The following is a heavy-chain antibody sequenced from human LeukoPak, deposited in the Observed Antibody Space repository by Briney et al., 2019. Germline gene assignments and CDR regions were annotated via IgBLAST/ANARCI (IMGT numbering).Heavy chain of an antibody. CDR3: ARDLEHHHYDSSGYCFSGFDY. CDR1: GFTVSSNY. J-gene: IGHJ4*02. Sequence: GGSLRLSCAASGFTVSSNYMSWVRQAPGKGLEWVSVIYSGGSTYYADSVKGRFTISRDNSKNTLYLQMNSLRAEDTAVYYCARDLEHHHYDSSGYCFSGFDYWGQGTLVTVSS. V-gene: IGHV3-66*01. D-gene: IGHD3-22*01. CDR2: IYSGGST.